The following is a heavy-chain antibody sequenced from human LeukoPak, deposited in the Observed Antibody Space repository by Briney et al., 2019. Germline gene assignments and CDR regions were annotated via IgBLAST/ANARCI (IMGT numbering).Heavy chain of an antibody. V-gene: IGHV3-23*01. J-gene: IGHJ4*02. Sequence: GVSLRVSCAASGFTFSSHGISWVRQAPGKGLEWVSSISGSGDNTHYADSVKGRFTISRDNSKSTLYLQMQSLRAEDTAVYYCTIFNYWGQGTLVTVSS. CDR2: ISGSGDNT. D-gene: IGHD3-3*02. CDR3: TIFNY. CDR1: GFTFSSHG.